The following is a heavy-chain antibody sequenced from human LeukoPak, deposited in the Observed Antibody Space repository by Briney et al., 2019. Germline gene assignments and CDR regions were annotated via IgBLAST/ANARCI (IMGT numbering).Heavy chain of an antibody. D-gene: IGHD2-2*01. CDR1: GGSISSGGYY. CDR3: ARGLVGSCSSTSCKSSWFDP. V-gene: IGHV4-31*03. J-gene: IGHJ5*02. Sequence: SETLSLTCTVSGGSISSGGYYWSWIRQHPGKGLEWIGYIYYSGSTYYNPSLKSRVTISVDTSKNQFSLKLSSVTAADTAVYYCARGLVGSCSSTSCKSSWFDPWGQGTLVTVSS. CDR2: IYYSGST.